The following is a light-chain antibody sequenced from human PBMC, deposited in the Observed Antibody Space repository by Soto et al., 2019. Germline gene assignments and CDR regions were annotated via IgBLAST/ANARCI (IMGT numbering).Light chain of an antibody. V-gene: IGKV3-20*01. CDR3: QQYGTAPRT. CDR2: GAL. Sequence: STLSLPVTPGESASLSCRASQTVSSRVLAWYQQKPGQAPRLLIYGALSRATGIPDRFSGSGSGTDLTLTISRLEPEDFGWYYCQQYGTAPRTFGVGTKV. CDR1: QTVSSRV. J-gene: IGKJ4*01.